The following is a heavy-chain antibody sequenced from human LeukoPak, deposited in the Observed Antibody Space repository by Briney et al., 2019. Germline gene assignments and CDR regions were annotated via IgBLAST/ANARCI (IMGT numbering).Heavy chain of an antibody. CDR1: GYTFTDYY. J-gene: IGHJ6*04. D-gene: IGHD2-2*02. Sequence: ASVKVSCKVSGYTFTDYYMHWVQQAPGKGLEWMGLVDPEDGETMYAEKFQGRVTITADTSTDTAYMELSSLRSEDTAVYYCATPGPSRGLGYCSRTSCYNVWGKGTTVTVSS. CDR2: VDPEDGET. V-gene: IGHV1-69-2*01. CDR3: ATPGPSRGLGYCSRTSCYNV.